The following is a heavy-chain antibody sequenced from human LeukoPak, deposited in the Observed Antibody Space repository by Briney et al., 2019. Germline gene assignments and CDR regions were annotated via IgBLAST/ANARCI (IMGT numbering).Heavy chain of an antibody. CDR2: INPNSGGT. V-gene: IGHV1-2*02. Sequence: ASVKVSYKAAGYTFTGYYMHWVRQAPGQGLEWMGWINPNSGGTNYAQKFQGRVTMTRDTSISTAYMELSRLRSDDTALYYCARGVAVTALPYYYYYVDVWGKGTTVTISS. D-gene: IGHD2-21*02. CDR3: ARGVAVTALPYYYYYVDV. CDR1: GYTFTGYY. J-gene: IGHJ6*03.